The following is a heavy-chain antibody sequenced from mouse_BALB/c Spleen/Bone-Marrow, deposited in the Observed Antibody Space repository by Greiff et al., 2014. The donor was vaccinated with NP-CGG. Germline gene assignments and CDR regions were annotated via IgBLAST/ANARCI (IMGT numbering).Heavy chain of an antibody. CDR3: ARSGKVRNAMDY. J-gene: IGHJ4*01. D-gene: IGHD2-14*01. V-gene: IGHV1-67*01. CDR1: GYTFTDYA. CDR2: ISSYYGDA. Sequence: QVTLKESGAELVRPGVSVKISCKGSGYTFTDYAVHWVKQSHTKSIEWIGLISSYYGDATYNQKFKGKATMTVDKSSSTAFLELARLTSEDSAIYYGARSGKVRNAMDYWGQGASVTVSS.